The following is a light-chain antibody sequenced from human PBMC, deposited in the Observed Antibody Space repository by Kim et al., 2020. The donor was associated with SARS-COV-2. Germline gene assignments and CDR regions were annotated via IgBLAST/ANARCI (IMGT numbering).Light chain of an antibody. J-gene: IGKJ1*01. CDR2: AAS. V-gene: IGKV1-27*01. Sequence: DIQMAQSPSSLSASVGDRVTITCRASQDIKNYLAWYRQKPGKVPEVLIYAASILQSGVPSRISGSGSGTDFTLTINSLQPKDVATCFCQKYNSAPWTFGQGTKVDIK. CDR3: QKYNSAPWT. CDR1: QDIKNY.